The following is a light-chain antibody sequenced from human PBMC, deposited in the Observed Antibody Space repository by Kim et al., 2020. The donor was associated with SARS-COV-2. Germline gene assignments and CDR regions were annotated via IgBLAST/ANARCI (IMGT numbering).Light chain of an antibody. Sequence: QSALTQHASVSGSPGQSITISCTGTTTDHVSWYQQYPGKAPKLMIYDVYKWPSGVSHRFSGSKSDNTASLTISGLQADDEAAYYCSSYTRTHTLLFGGGTQLTVL. V-gene: IGLV2-14*02. J-gene: IGLJ2*01. CDR2: DVY. CDR1: TTDH. CDR3: SSYTRTHTLL.